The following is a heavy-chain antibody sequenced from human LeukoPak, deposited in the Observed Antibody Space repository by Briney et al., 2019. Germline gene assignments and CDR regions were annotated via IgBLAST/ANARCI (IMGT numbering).Heavy chain of an antibody. J-gene: IGHJ4*02. CDR2: IYTSGST. Sequence: PSETLSLTCTVSGGSISGYYWSWIRQPAGKGLEWIGRIYTSGSTNYNPSLKSRVIMSVDTSKNQFSLKLTSVTAADTAVYYCARVSPNTVTTLQYFDYWGQGTLVTVSS. V-gene: IGHV4-4*07. CDR3: ARVSPNTVTTLQYFDY. CDR1: GGSISGYY. D-gene: IGHD4-17*01.